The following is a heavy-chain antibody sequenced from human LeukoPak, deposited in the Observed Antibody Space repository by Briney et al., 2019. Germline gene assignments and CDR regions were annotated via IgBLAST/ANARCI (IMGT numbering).Heavy chain of an antibody. CDR1: GFTFSSYG. D-gene: IGHD6-6*01. J-gene: IGHJ6*02. V-gene: IGHV3-33*01. CDR2: IWYDGSNK. Sequence: GGSLRLSCAASGFTFSSYGMHWVRQAPGKGLEWVAVIWYDGSNKYYADSVKGRFTISRDNSKNTLYLQMNSLRAEDTAVYYCARDLSINYYYGMDVWGQGTTVTVS. CDR3: ARDLSINYYYGMDV.